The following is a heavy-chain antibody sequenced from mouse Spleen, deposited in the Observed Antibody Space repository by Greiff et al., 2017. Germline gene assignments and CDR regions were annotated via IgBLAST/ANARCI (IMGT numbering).Heavy chain of an antibody. D-gene: IGHD3-1*01. CDR2: IDPETGGT. J-gene: IGHJ4*01. CDR1: GYTFTDYE. V-gene: IGHV1-15*01. Sequence: VKLMESGAELVRPGASVTLSCKASGYTFTDYEMHWVKQTPVHGLEWIGAIDPETGGTAYNQKFKGKATLTADKSSSTAYMELRSLTSEDSAVYYCTRTFYSGLYAMDYWGQGTSVTVSS. CDR3: TRTFYSGLYAMDY.